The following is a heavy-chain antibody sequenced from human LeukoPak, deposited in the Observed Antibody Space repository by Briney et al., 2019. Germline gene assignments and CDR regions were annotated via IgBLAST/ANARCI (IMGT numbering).Heavy chain of an antibody. D-gene: IGHD3-3*01. V-gene: IGHV4-30-4*08. Sequence: PSETLSLTCTVSGGSISSGDYYWRWLRQPPGKGLEWIGYIYYSGSTYYNPSLKSRVTISVDTSKNQFSLKLSSVTAADTAVYYCARDGYDFWSGPNWFDPWGQGTLVTVSS. J-gene: IGHJ5*02. CDR3: ARDGYDFWSGPNWFDP. CDR2: IYYSGST. CDR1: GGSISSGDYY.